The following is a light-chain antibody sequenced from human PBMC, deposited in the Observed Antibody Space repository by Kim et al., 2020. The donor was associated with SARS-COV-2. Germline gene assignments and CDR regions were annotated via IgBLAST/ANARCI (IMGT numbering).Light chain of an antibody. Sequence: GQKVPISCAGNSSNIANNYVSGYQQLPGTAPKLLIYDDNKRPSGIPDRFSGSKSGTSATLGITGLQTGDEADYYCGTWDTSLNAGVFGGGTQLTVL. CDR2: DDN. CDR3: GTWDTSLNAGV. CDR1: SSNIANNY. J-gene: IGLJ3*02. V-gene: IGLV1-51*01.